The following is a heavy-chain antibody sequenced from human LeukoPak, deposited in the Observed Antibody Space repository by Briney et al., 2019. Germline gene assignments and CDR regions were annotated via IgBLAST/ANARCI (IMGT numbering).Heavy chain of an antibody. CDR2: IRSKAYGGTT. CDR3: TSNPGYSYGSLDAFDI. Sequence: PGGSLRLSCTASGFTFGDYSMSWFRRAPGKGLEWVGFIRSKAYGGTTEYAASVKGGFTISRDDSRGIAYLQMNSLETEDTAVYYCTSNPGYSYGSLDAFDIWGQGTMVTVSS. CDR1: GFTFGDYS. J-gene: IGHJ3*02. D-gene: IGHD5-18*01. V-gene: IGHV3-49*03.